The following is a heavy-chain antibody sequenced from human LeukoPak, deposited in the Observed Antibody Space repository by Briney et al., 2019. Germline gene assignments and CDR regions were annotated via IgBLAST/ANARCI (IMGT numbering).Heavy chain of an antibody. Sequence: PGGSLRLSCAPTGFTFSSYSMNWVRKAPGKGLEWVSYISSSSSTIYYADSVKGRFTISRDNSNNTLYLQMNSLRAEDTAVYYCAKERHTMVRGVPHYWGQGTLVTVSS. D-gene: IGHD3-10*01. V-gene: IGHV3-48*01. CDR3: AKERHTMVRGVPHY. J-gene: IGHJ4*02. CDR1: GFTFSSYS. CDR2: ISSSSSTI.